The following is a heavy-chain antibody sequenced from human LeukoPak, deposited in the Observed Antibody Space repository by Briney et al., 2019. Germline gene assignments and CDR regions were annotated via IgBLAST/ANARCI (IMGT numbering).Heavy chain of an antibody. D-gene: IGHD3-22*01. CDR1: ASTFSTYS. CDR3: ARARGNGYYGSDAFDI. J-gene: IGHJ3*02. V-gene: IGHV3-48*02. CDR2: INTFSNAI. Sequence: GGSLRLSCAASASTFSTYSMNWVRQAPGKGLEWISYINTFSNAIYYADSVRGRFTVSRDNGKNSLYLQINSLRDDDTAVYYCARARGNGYYGSDAFDIWGQGTTVTVSS.